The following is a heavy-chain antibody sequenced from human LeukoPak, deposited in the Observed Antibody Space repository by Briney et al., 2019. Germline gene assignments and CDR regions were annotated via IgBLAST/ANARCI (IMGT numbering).Heavy chain of an antibody. CDR2: FDPEDGET. J-gene: IGHJ3*02. CDR1: GYTLTELS. D-gene: IGHD3-22*01. Sequence: ASVKVSCKVSGYTLTELSMHCVRQAPGKGLEWMGGFDPEDGETIYAQKFQGRVTMTEDTSTDTAYMELSSLRSEDTAVYYCATGPTWDSSGYYYSRGAFDIWGQGTMVTVSS. V-gene: IGHV1-24*01. CDR3: ATGPTWDSSGYYYSRGAFDI.